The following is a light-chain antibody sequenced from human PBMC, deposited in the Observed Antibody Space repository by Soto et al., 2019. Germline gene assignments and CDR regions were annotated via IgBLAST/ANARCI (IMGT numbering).Light chain of an antibody. CDR2: AAS. CDR3: QMYNSAPTWT. V-gene: IGKV1-27*01. Sequence: DIQMTQSPSSLSASVGDRVTITCRASQGIGNYLAWYQQKPGKVPKLLIYAASTLQSGVPARFSGSGSGTDFTLPISSLQPEDVATYYCQMYNSAPTWTFGQGTKVEIK. CDR1: QGIGNY. J-gene: IGKJ1*01.